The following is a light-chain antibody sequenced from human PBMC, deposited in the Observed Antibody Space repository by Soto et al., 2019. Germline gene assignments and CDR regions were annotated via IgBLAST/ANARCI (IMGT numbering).Light chain of an antibody. J-gene: IGKJ2*01. CDR3: QQYSNSYA. CDR1: QSVSSS. Sequence: DIVMTQSPATLPVSPGERATLSCRASQSVSSSLAWYQQKPGQAPRLLIYATSTRATGIPARFSAGGSGTEFTLSISSLQSEDFAVSYCQQYSNSYAFGQVTKLEIK. V-gene: IGKV3-15*01. CDR2: ATS.